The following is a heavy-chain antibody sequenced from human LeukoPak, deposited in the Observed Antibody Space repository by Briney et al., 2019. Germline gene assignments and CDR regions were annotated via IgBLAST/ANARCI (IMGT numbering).Heavy chain of an antibody. CDR2: IYYSGST. Sequence: PSETLSLTCTVSGGSISSSSYYWTWIRQPPGKGLEWIGYIYYSGSTNYNPSLKSRVTISVDTSKNQFSLKLSSVTAADTAVYYCARDRHEDSSSWYVGYWGQGTLVTVSS. CDR1: GGSISSSSYY. D-gene: IGHD6-13*01. V-gene: IGHV4-61*01. J-gene: IGHJ4*02. CDR3: ARDRHEDSSSWYVGY.